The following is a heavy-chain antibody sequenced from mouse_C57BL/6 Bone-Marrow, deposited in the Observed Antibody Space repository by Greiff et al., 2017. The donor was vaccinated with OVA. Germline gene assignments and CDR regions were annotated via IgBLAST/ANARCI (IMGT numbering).Heavy chain of an antibody. CDR1: GYAFSSYW. V-gene: IGHV1-80*01. CDR2: IYPGDGDT. J-gene: IGHJ3*01. CDR3: VNYAWFAY. Sequence: VKLQESGAELVKPGASVKISCKASGYAFSSYWMNWVKQRPGKGLEWIGQIYPGDGDTNYNGKFKGKATLTADKSSSTAYMQLSSLTSEDSAVYFCVNYAWFAYWGQGTLVTVSA. D-gene: IGHD2-4*01.